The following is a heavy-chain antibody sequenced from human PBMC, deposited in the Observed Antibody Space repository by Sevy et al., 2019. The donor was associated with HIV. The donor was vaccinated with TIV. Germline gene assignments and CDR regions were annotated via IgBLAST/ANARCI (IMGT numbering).Heavy chain of an antibody. Sequence: GGSLRLSCAASGFTVSSNYMSWVRQAPGKGLEWVSVIYSGGSTYYADSVKGRFTISRDNSKNTLYLQMNSLRAEDTAVYYCARLDYYYYMDVWGKGTTVIVSS. J-gene: IGHJ6*03. V-gene: IGHV3-53*01. CDR3: ARLDYYYYMDV. CDR1: GFTVSSNY. CDR2: IYSGGST.